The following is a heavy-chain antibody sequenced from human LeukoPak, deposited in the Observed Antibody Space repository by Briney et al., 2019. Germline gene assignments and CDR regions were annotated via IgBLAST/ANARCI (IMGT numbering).Heavy chain of an antibody. V-gene: IGHV1-3*01. J-gene: IGHJ5*02. D-gene: IGHD2-2*01. CDR3: ARKYCSSTSCSWFDP. CDR2: INAGNGNT. CDR1: GYTFTSYA. Sequence: EASVKVSFKASGYTFTSYAMHWVRQAPGQRLEWMGWINAGNGNTKYSQKFQGRVTITRDTSASTAYMELSSLRSEDTAVYYCARKYCSSTSCSWFDPWGQGTLVTVSS.